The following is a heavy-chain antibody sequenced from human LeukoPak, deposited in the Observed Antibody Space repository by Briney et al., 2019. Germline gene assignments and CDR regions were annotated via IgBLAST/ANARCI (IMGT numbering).Heavy chain of an antibody. CDR3: AREGPRGGGNWAHDAFDM. CDR2: IYYTGST. Sequence: SETLSLTCTVSGGSISSYYWSWIRQPPGKGLEWIGYIYYTGSTYYNPSLKSRVTVSVDTSMNQLSLKLSSVTAADTAVYYCAREGPRGGGNWAHDAFDMWGQGTMVTVSS. CDR1: GGSISSYY. V-gene: IGHV4-59*01. D-gene: IGHD1-1*01. J-gene: IGHJ3*02.